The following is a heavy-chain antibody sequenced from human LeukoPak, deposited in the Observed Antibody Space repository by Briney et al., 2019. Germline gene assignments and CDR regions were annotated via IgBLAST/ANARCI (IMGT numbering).Heavy chain of an antibody. V-gene: IGHV4-59*08. Sequence: SETLSLTCTVSGGSISRSDWSWIRQPPGKGLEWIGYISYSGSTNYNPSLKSRVTISVDTSKNQFSLKLSSVTAADTAMYYCATHLYDSRGQTSFDYWGQGTLVTVSS. D-gene: IGHD3-22*01. J-gene: IGHJ4*02. CDR2: ISYSGST. CDR1: GGSISRSD. CDR3: ATHLYDSRGQTSFDY.